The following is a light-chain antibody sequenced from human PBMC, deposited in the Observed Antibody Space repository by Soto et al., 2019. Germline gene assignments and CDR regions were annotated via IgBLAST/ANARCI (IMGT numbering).Light chain of an antibody. Sequence: EIVMTQSPATLSVSPGERFTLSCRASQSVRNNLAWYQQKPGQAPRLLIYDASNRATGIPARFSGSGSGTEFTLTISSLQSEDFAVYYCHQYNFWPTFGQGTKVDIK. CDR1: QSVRNN. CDR3: HQYNFWPT. CDR2: DAS. J-gene: IGKJ1*01. V-gene: IGKV3D-15*01.